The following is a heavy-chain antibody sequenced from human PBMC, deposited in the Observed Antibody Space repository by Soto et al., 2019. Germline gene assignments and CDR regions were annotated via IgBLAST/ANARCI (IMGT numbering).Heavy chain of an antibody. Sequence: QVQLVESGGGLVKPGGSLRLSCAASGFTFSDYYMSWIRQAPGKGLEWVSYISSSSSYTNYADSVKGRFTISRDNAKKSLYLQMNSLRAEDTAVYYCARTPYYYDSSGYYYYFDYWGQGTLVTVSS. V-gene: IGHV3-11*06. D-gene: IGHD3-22*01. CDR2: ISSSSSYT. J-gene: IGHJ4*02. CDR1: GFTFSDYY. CDR3: ARTPYYYDSSGYYYYFDY.